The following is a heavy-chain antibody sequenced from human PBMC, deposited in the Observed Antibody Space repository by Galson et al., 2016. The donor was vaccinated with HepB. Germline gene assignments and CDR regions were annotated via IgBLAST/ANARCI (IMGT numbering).Heavy chain of an antibody. J-gene: IGHJ4*02. V-gene: IGHV3-33*01. CDR1: GFTFSIYG. CDR3: ARNLRPHTILLPAAPGNY. Sequence: SLRLSCAASGFTFSIYGMHWVRQAPGQGLEWVADIWYDGTDKNYADSVKGRFTVSRDNSKDTLYLQMNSLRAEDTAVYYCARNLRPHTILLPAAPGNYWGRGTLVTVSS. CDR2: IWYDGTDK. D-gene: IGHD2-2*01.